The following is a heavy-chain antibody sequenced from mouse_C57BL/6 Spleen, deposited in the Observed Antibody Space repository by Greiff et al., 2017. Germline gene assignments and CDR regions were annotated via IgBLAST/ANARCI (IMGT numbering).Heavy chain of an antibody. CDR2: ILPGSGST. V-gene: IGHV1-9*01. CDR1: GYTFTGYW. J-gene: IGHJ2*01. D-gene: IGHD1-1*01. Sequence: QVQLQQSGAELMKPGASVKLSCKATGYTFTGYWIAWVKQRPGHGLEWIGEILPGSGSTNYNEKFKGKATFTADTSSNTAYMQLSSLTTEDSAVYYCARGTTVGKEGYYVDYWGQGTTLTVSS. CDR3: ARGTTVGKEGYYVDY.